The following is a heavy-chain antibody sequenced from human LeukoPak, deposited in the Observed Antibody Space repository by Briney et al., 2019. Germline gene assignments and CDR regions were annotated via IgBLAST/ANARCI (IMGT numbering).Heavy chain of an antibody. CDR2: IMEDGTEK. Sequence: GGSLRLSCAASGFSFRTYLMTWVRQGPGKGLEWVANIMEDGTEKYYVDSVKGRFLISRDNAKDLLYLQMNSLRAEDTAVYYCARVRYYGSSSSYNWFDPWGQGTLVTVSS. CDR1: GFSFRTYL. CDR3: ARVRYYGSSSSYNWFDP. V-gene: IGHV3-7*01. J-gene: IGHJ5*02. D-gene: IGHD6-6*01.